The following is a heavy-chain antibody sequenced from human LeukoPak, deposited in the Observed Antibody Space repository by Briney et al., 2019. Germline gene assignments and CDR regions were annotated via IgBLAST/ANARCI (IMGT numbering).Heavy chain of an antibody. J-gene: IGHJ5*02. V-gene: IGHV3-30*04. CDR1: GFTFSSYA. CDR3: ARGPRYCSSTSCYVNWFDP. D-gene: IGHD2-2*01. Sequence: GRSLRLSCAASGFTFSSYAMHWVRQAPGKGLEWVAVISYDGSNKYYADSVRGRFTISRDNSKNTLYPQMNSLRAEDTAVYYCARGPRYCSSTSCYVNWFDPWGQGTLVTVSS. CDR2: ISYDGSNK.